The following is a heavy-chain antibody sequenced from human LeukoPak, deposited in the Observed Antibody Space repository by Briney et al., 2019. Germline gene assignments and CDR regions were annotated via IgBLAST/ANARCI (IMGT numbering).Heavy chain of an antibody. Sequence: GGSLRLCCAASGFTFSSYWMHWVRQAPGKGLVWVSRINSDGSTTGYADSVRGRFAISRDNAKNTLYLQMDSLRAEDTAVYYCARSTGQFDYWGQGTLVTVSS. CDR1: GFTFSSYW. J-gene: IGHJ4*02. CDR2: INSDGSTT. CDR3: ARSTGQFDY. V-gene: IGHV3-74*01. D-gene: IGHD2-8*02.